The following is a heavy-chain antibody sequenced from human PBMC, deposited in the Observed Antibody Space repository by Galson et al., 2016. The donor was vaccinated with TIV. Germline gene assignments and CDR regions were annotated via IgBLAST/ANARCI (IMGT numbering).Heavy chain of an antibody. CDR2: ISSSSSTT. V-gene: IGHV3-48*01. Sequence: SLRLSCAASGFTFNVYSMNWVRQAPGKGLEWVSYISSSSSTTYYADSVKGRFTISRDDAKNSLYLQMNSLRAEDTAVYYCTRDSSSSSSRNLDDWGQGTLVTVSS. CDR1: GFTFNVYS. J-gene: IGHJ4*02. CDR3: TRDSSSSSSRNLDD. D-gene: IGHD6-6*01.